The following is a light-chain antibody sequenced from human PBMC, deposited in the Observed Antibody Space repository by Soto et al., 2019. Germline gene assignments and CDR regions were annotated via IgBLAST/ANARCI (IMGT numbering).Light chain of an antibody. V-gene: IGKV1-5*03. CDR1: QSISSW. CDR3: QQYNSYSRT. CDR2: KAS. Sequence: DIQMTQSPSTLFASVGDRVTITCRASQSISSWLAWYQQKPGKAPKLLIYKASSLESGVPSRFSGSGSGTEFTLTISSLQPDDFATYCCQQYNSYSRTFGQGTKLEIK. J-gene: IGKJ2*01.